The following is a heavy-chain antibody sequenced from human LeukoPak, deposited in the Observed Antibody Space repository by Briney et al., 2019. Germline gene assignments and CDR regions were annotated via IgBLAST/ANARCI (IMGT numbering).Heavy chain of an antibody. J-gene: IGHJ5*02. CDR3: ARALIANKAFDP. D-gene: IGHD1/OR15-1a*01. Sequence: ASVKVSCKASGYTFTSYYMHWVRQAPGQGLEWMGWINPNSGGTNFAQKFQGRVTMTRDTSISTGYTELSRPKSDDTAVYFCARALIANKAFDPWGQGTLVTVSS. CDR1: GYTFTSYY. V-gene: IGHV1-2*02. CDR2: INPNSGGT.